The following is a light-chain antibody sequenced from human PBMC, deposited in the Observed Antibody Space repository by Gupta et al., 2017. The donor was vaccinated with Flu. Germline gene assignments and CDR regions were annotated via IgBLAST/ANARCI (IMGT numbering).Light chain of an antibody. V-gene: IGLV2-14*01. CDR3: SSYTSSSTAGV. Sequence: QSALTQPASVSGSPGQSITISCTGTSSDVGGYNYVSWYQQHPVKAPKLMIYEVSNRPSGVSNRFSGSKSGNTASLTISGLQAEDEADYYCSSYTSSSTAGVFGTGTKVTVL. CDR1: SSDVGGYNY. CDR2: EVS. J-gene: IGLJ1*01.